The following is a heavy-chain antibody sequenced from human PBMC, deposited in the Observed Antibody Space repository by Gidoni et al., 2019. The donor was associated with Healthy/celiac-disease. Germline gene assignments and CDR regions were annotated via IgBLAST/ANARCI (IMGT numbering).Heavy chain of an antibody. CDR1: GGSISSSNW. Sequence: QVQLQESGPGLVKPSGTLSLTCAVSGGSISSSNWWSWVRQPPGKGLEWIGEIYHSGSTNYNPSLKSRVTISVDKSKNQFSLKLSSVTAADTAVYYCASAGPRPSGSYDGFFDYWGQGTLVTVSS. D-gene: IGHD1-26*01. J-gene: IGHJ4*02. CDR3: ASAGPRPSGSYDGFFDY. V-gene: IGHV4-4*02. CDR2: IYHSGST.